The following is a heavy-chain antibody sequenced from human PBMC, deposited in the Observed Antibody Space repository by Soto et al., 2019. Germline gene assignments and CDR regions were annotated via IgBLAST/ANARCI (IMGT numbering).Heavy chain of an antibody. J-gene: IGHJ6*02. V-gene: IGHV1-18*01. CDR1: GYTFTSYG. Sequence: QVQLVQSGAEVKKPGASVKVSCKASGYTFTSYGISWVRQAPGQGLEWMGWISAYNGNTNYAQKLPGRDTTTTDTSTSTAYMELRSLRSDDTAVYYCARDLADEVVLGYYYYGMDVWGQGTTVTVSS. CDR3: ARDLADEVVLGYYYYGMDV. CDR2: ISAYNGNT. D-gene: IGHD2-15*01.